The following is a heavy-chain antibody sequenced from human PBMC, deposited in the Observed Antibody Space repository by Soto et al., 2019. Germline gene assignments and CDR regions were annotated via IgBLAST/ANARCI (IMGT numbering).Heavy chain of an antibody. CDR3: AKDGSGYSSSSGEVNWFDP. J-gene: IGHJ5*02. CDR1: GFTFDDYA. CDR2: ISWNSGSI. V-gene: IGHV3-9*01. D-gene: IGHD6-6*01. Sequence: PGGSLRLSCAASGFTFDDYAMHWVRQAPGKGLEWVSGISWNSGSIGYADSVKGRFTISRDNAKNSLYLQMNSLRAEDTALYYCAKDGSGYSSSSGEVNWFDPWGQGTLVTVSS.